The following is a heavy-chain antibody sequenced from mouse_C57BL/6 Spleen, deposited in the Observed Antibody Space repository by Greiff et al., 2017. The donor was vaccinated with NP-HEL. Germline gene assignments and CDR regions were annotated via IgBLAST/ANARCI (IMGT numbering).Heavy chain of an antibody. D-gene: IGHD1-1*01. Sequence: QVQLQQSGAELARPGASVKMSCKASGYTFTSYTMNWVKQRPGQGLEWIGYINPSSGCTKYNQKFKDKATLTVDKSSSTAYMQLSSLTSEDSAVDYCASPSITTMGATRYFGVWGTRTTVTVST. V-gene: IGHV1-4*01. CDR2: INPSSGCT. CDR1: GYTFTSYT. CDR3: ASPSITTMGATRYFGV. J-gene: IGHJ1*03.